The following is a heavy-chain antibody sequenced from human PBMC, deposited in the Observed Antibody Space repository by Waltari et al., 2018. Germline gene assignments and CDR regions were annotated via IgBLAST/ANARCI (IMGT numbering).Heavy chain of an antibody. J-gene: IGHJ4*02. CDR3: ARVWSGYYTGYYFDY. CDR2: IYHSGST. V-gene: IGHV4-38-2*01. CDR1: GYSISSGYY. Sequence: QVQLQESGPGLVKPSETLSLTCAVSGYSISSGYYWGWIRQPPGKGLEWIGSIYHSGSTYYNPSLKSRVTISVDTSKNQFSLKLSSVTAADTAVYYCARVWSGYYTGYYFDYWGQGTLVTVSS. D-gene: IGHD3-3*01.